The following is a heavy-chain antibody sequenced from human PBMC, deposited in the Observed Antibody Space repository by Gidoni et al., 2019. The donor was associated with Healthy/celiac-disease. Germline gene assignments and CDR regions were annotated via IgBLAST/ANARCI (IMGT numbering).Heavy chain of an antibody. J-gene: IGHJ6*02. CDR1: GFTFSSYS. D-gene: IGHD6-13*01. CDR3: ARDHSRITGYYYYGMDV. CDR2: ISSSSSTI. V-gene: IGHV3-48*01. Sequence: EVQLVESGGGLVQPGGSLSLSCAASGFTFSSYSMNWVRQAPGKGLEWVSYISSSSSTIYYADSVKGRFTISRDNAKNSLYLQMNSLRAEDTAVYYCARDHSRITGYYYYGMDVWGQGTTVTVSS.